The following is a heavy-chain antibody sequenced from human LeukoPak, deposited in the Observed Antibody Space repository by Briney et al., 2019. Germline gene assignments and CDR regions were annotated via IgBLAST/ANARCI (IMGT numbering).Heavy chain of an antibody. Sequence: ASVKVSCKASGYTFTGYYMPWVRPAPGQGLEWMGWINPKSGGTNYAQKFQGRVNMTRDTSISTAYMELSRLRSDDTAVYYCASMVRGVIIRDSSGYYDEYFQHWGQGTLVTVSS. CDR3: ASMVRGVIIRDSSGYYDEYFQH. V-gene: IGHV1-2*02. J-gene: IGHJ1*01. D-gene: IGHD3-10*01. CDR2: INPKSGGT. CDR1: GYTFTGYY.